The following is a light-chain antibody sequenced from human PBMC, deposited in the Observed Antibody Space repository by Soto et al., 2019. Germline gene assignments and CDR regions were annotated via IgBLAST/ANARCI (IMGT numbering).Light chain of an antibody. CDR3: CSYTDSRTHI. CDR1: SSDVGGYNY. J-gene: IGLJ1*01. Sequence: QSVLTQPASVSGSPGQSITISCTGTSSDVGGYNYVSWYQQHPGKAPKLIIFEVSYRPSGISNRFSASKSGDTASLTSCGVQADDEADYYWCSYTDSRTHIVGSGTNVTVL. V-gene: IGLV2-14*01. CDR2: EVS.